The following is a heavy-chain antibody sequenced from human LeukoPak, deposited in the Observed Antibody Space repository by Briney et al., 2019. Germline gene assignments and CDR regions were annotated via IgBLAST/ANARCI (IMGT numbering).Heavy chain of an antibody. D-gene: IGHD1-26*01. J-gene: IGHJ2*01. CDR3: ARRPFVGGVGATSWYFDL. Sequence: SETLSLTCTVSGASITSYYWTWVRQPPGKELEWVGKIYSSANINFNPSLKSRVTISLDASKSHFSLKLNSVSAADTAIYYCARRPFVGGVGATSWYFDLWGRGALVTVSS. CDR1: GASITSYY. CDR2: IYSSANI. V-gene: IGHV4-4*09.